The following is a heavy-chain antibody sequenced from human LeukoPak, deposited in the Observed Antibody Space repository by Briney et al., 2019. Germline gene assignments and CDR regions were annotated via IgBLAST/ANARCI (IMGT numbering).Heavy chain of an antibody. D-gene: IGHD3-22*01. CDR2: IYYSGST. CDR1: GGSISSGGYY. CDR3: ARDSLTYYYDSSGSD. J-gene: IGHJ4*02. Sequence: PSETLSLTCTVSGGSISSGGYYWSWIRQPPGKGLEWIGYIYYSGSTYYNPSLKSRVTISVDTSKNQFSLKLSSVTAADTAVYYCARDSLTYYYDSSGSDWGQGILVTVSS. V-gene: IGHV4-31*03.